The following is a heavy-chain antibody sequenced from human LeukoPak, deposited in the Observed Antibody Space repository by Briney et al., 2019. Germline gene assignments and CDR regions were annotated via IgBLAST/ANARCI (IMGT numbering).Heavy chain of an antibody. CDR3: ARAIGVSPFDH. J-gene: IGHJ4*02. D-gene: IGHD3-10*01. CDR1: GGSFSGYY. Sequence: SETLSLTCAVYGGSFSGYYWSWIRQPPGKGLEWIGEINHSGSTNYNPSLKSRVTISVDTSKNQFSLKLSSVTAADTAVYYCARAIGVSPFDHWGQGTLVTVFS. CDR2: INHSGST. V-gene: IGHV4-34*01.